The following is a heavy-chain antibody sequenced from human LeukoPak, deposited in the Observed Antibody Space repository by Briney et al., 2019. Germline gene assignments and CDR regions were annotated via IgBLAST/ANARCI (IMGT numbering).Heavy chain of an antibody. V-gene: IGHV3-23*01. D-gene: IGHD3-16*01. CDR1: GFTFSSYA. Sequence: PGGSLRLSCAASGFTFSSYAMNWVRQAPGKGLEWVSTISGSGGTTFYADSVKGRFTVSTDKAKNTLYLQMDSLRAEDTAMYYCAKALTRWAFDMWGQGTMVTVSS. CDR3: AKALTRWAFDM. CDR2: ISGSGGTT. J-gene: IGHJ3*02.